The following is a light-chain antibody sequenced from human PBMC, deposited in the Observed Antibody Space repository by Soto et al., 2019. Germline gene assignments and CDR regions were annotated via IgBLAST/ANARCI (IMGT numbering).Light chain of an antibody. CDR1: SSDVGGYNY. J-gene: IGLJ1*01. Sequence: LTQPASVSASPGQSIAISCTGTSSDVGGYNYVSWYQQHPGKAPKLMIYDVSNRPSGVSNRFSGSKSGNTASLTISGLQAEDEADYYCSSYTSSTTYVFGTGTKVT. CDR3: SSYTSSTTYV. V-gene: IGLV2-14*01. CDR2: DVS.